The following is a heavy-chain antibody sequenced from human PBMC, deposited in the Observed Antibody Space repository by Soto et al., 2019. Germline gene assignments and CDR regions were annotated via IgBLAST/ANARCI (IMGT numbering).Heavy chain of an antibody. CDR3: ARSGVFGVVMDV. CDR2: IYYSGST. J-gene: IGHJ6*02. V-gene: IGHV4-59*01. D-gene: IGHD3-3*01. CDR1: GGSISSYY. Sequence: KTSETLSLTCTVSGGSISSYYWSWIRQPPGKGLEWIGYIYYSGSTNYNPSLKSRVTISVDTSKNQFSLKLSSVTAADTAVYYCARSGVFGVVMDVWGQGTTVTVSS.